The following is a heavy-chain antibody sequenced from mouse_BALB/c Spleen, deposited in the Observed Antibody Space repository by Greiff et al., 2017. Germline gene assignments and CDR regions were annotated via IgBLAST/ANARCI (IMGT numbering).Heavy chain of an antibody. D-gene: IGHD3-3*01. J-gene: IGHJ4*01. Sequence: EVQLQQSGAELVRSGASVKLSCTASGFNIKDYYMHWVKQRPEQGLEWIGSIDPENGDTEYAPKFQGKATMTADTSSNTAYLQLSSLTSEDTAVYYCNAAAAMDYWGQGTSVTVSS. V-gene: IGHV14-4*02. CDR2: IDPENGDT. CDR1: GFNIKDYY. CDR3: NAAAAMDY.